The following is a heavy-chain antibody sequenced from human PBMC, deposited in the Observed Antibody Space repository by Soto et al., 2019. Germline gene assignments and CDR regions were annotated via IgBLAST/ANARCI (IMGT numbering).Heavy chain of an antibody. D-gene: IGHD4-17*01. V-gene: IGHV1-18*01. CDR1: GYTFTSYG. CDR2: ISAYNGNT. Sequence: QVQLVQSGAEVKKPGASVKVSCKASGYTFTSYGISWVRQAPGQGLEWMGWISAYNGNTNYAQKLQGRVTMTTDTSTSTAYMELRSLRSDDTAVYYCAMDSDYCSNYYYYGMDVWGQGTTVTVSS. CDR3: AMDSDYCSNYYYYGMDV. J-gene: IGHJ6*02.